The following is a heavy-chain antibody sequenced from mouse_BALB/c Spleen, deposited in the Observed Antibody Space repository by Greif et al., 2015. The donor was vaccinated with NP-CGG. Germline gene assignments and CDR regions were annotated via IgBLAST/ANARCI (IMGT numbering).Heavy chain of an antibody. CDR3: AREIYYYGSSYVDY. V-gene: IGHV3-6*02. CDR1: GYSITSGYY. CDR2: ISYDGSN. D-gene: IGHD1-1*01. J-gene: IGHJ2*01. Sequence: EVKLVESGPGLVKPSQSLSLTCSVTGYSITSGYYWNWIRQFPGNKLEWMGYISYDGSNNYNPSLKNRISITRDTSKNQFFLKLNSVTTEDTATYYCAREIYYYGSSYVDYWGQGTTLTVSS.